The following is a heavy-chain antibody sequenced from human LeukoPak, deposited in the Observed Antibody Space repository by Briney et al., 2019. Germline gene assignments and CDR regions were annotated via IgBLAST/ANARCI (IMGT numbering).Heavy chain of an antibody. Sequence: GGSLRLSCAASGFTFSSYAMSWVRQAPGKGLEWVSAITGSGGSTYYADSVKGRFTISRDNSKNTLYVQMNSLRAEDTAVYYCAKSGYSTKGDFDHWGQGTLVTVSS. CDR1: GFTFSSYA. V-gene: IGHV3-23*01. J-gene: IGHJ4*02. D-gene: IGHD6-13*01. CDR2: ITGSGGST. CDR3: AKSGYSTKGDFDH.